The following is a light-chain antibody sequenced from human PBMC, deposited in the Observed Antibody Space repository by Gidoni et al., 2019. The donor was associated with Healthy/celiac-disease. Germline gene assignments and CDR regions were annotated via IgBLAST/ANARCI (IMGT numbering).Light chain of an antibody. CDR1: RSGSSN. J-gene: IGKJ5*01. CDR2: GAS. V-gene: IGKV3-15*01. Sequence: EIVLTQSPATLSVSPGERATLTCRASRSGSSNLAWYQQKPGQAPRLPIYGASNRATSIQARFRGSGSGTEFTLTISSMQSEDFAVYYGQYYNNWQPITFGQGTRLEIK. CDR3: QYYNNWQPIT.